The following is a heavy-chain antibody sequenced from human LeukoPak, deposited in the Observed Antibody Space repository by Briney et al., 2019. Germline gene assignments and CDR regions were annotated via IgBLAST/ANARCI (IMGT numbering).Heavy chain of an antibody. CDR2: ISGSGGST. V-gene: IGHV3-23*01. Sequence: GGSLRLSCAAYGFTFSSYAMSWVRQAPGKGLEWVSAISGSGGSTSYADSVKGRFTISRDNSKNTLYLQMNSLRAEDTAVYYCAKDILIAAAGRYYYYYGMDVWGEGTTVTVSS. CDR3: AKDILIAAAGRYYYYYGMDV. J-gene: IGHJ6*04. CDR1: GFTFSSYA. D-gene: IGHD6-13*01.